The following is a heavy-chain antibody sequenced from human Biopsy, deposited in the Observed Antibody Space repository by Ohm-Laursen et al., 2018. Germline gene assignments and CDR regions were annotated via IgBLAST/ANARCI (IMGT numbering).Heavy chain of an antibody. D-gene: IGHD3-10*01. CDR1: GASVNTFDFY. J-gene: IGHJ6*02. CDR2: IFYSGTT. V-gene: IGHV4-61*08. Sequence: PSQTLSLTCTVSGASVNTFDFYWAWIRQPPGKGPEWIGYIFYSGTTKYNPSLQRRVRLSLDTANNQFSLTLRSVSAADTATCYCARAYYYGAGSFYSPWMEVWGQGTTVSVS. CDR3: ARAYYYGAGSFYSPWMEV.